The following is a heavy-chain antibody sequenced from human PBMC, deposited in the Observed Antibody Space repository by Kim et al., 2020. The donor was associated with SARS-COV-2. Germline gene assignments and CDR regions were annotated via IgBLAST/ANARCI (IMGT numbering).Heavy chain of an antibody. CDR1: GFTFSNAW. Sequence: GGSLRLSCAASGFTFSNAWMSWVRQAPGKGLEWVGRIKSKTDGGTTDYAAPVKGRFTISRDDSKNTLYLQMNSLKTEDTAVYYCTTDLAYGSAAYYYGMDVWGQGTTVTVSS. V-gene: IGHV3-15*01. CDR3: TTDLAYGSAAYYYGMDV. D-gene: IGHD3-10*01. J-gene: IGHJ6*02. CDR2: IKSKTDGGTT.